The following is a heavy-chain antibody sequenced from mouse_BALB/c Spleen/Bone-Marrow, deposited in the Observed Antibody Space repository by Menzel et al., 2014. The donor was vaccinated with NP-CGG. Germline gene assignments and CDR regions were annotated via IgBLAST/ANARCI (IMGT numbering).Heavy chain of an antibody. CDR3: ASPYGNYDAMDY. D-gene: IGHD2-1*01. J-gene: IGHJ4*01. Sequence: QVQLQQSGAELAKPGASVKMSCKASGYTFTSYWMHWVKQRPGQGLEWIGYINPSTGYTEYNQKFKDKATLTADKSSSTDYMQLSSLTSEDSAVYYCASPYGNYDAMDYWGQGTSVTVSS. V-gene: IGHV1-7*01. CDR2: INPSTGYT. CDR1: GYTFTSYW.